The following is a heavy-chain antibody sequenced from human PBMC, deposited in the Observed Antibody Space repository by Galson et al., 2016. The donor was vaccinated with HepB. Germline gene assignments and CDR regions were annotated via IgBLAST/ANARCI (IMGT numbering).Heavy chain of an antibody. D-gene: IGHD1-26*01. CDR2: ISTKRTGYAT. V-gene: IGHV3-73*01. Sequence: SLRLSCATSGFTFSDCGIHWVRQASGKGLEWVGRISTKRTGYATTYAASVRGRFAVFRDDSENTAYLQMDSLKTEDTAVYYCTRDGGSYSHLDQWGQGTLVTVSS. CDR3: TRDGGSYSHLDQ. J-gene: IGHJ5*02. CDR1: GFTFSDCG.